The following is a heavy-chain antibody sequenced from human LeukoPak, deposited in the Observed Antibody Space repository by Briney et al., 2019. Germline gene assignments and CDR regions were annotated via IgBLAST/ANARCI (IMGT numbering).Heavy chain of an antibody. CDR2: IYYSGST. J-gene: IGHJ4*02. CDR1: GGSIRNYY. D-gene: IGHD1-26*01. CDR3: ARGGFSGATTYDFDY. Sequence: SETLSLTCTVSGGSIRNYYWSWIRQPPGKGLEWIGYIYYSGSTNYNPSLKSRVTISVDTSKNQFSLKLSSVTAADTAVYYCARGGFSGATTYDFDYWGQGTLVTVPS. V-gene: IGHV4-59*12.